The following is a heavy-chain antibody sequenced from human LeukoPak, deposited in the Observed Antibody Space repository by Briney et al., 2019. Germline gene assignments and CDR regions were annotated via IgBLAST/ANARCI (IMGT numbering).Heavy chain of an antibody. D-gene: IGHD4/OR15-4a*01. CDR1: GYTFTGYY. CDR2: INPNSGGT. J-gene: IGHJ3*02. CDR3: ARALTKRVVGRAFDI. V-gene: IGHV1-2*02. Sequence: ASVKVSCKASGYTFTGYYMHWVRQAPGQGLEWMGWINPNSGGTNYAQKFQGRVTITADESTSTAYMELSSLRSEDTAVYYCARALTKRVVGRAFDIWGQGTMVTVSS.